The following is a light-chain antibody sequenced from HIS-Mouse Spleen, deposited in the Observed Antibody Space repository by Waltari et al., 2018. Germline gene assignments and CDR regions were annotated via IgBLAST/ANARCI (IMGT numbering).Light chain of an antibody. V-gene: IGLV3-10*01. CDR3: YSTDSSGNHRV. Sequence: SYELTQPPSVSVSPGQTARITCSGEAVPKKYAYWYQQKSGQTPVLVIYEDSKRPSGIPARFSGSSSGTMAALTISGAQVADEADYYCYSTDSSGNHRVFGGGTKLTVL. J-gene: IGLJ2*01. CDR1: AVPKKY. CDR2: EDS.